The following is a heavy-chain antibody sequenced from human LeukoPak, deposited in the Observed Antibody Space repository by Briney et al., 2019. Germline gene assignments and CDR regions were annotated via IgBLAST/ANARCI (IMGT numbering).Heavy chain of an antibody. CDR3: VSPRGFSYGYFDY. CDR1: GGSISSSSAY. V-gene: IGHV4-39*01. Sequence: PSETLSLSCTVSGGSISSSSAYWGWIRQPPGKGLEWIGSIYYSKNTYYNPSLKSRVTISADTSKNQFSLTLGSVSATDTAVYYCVSPRGFSYGYFDYWGQGTLVTVSS. CDR2: IYYSKNT. J-gene: IGHJ4*02. D-gene: IGHD5-18*01.